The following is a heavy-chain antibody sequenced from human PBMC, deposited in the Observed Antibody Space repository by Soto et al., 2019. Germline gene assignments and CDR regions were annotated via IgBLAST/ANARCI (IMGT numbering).Heavy chain of an antibody. V-gene: IGHV1-69*02. CDR1: GGTFSSYT. CDR2: IIPILGIA. J-gene: IGHJ2*01. D-gene: IGHD6-19*01. Sequence: ASVKVSCKASGGTFSSYTISWVRQAPGQGLEWMGRIIPILGIANYARKFQGRVTITADKSTSTAYMELSSLRSEDTAVYYCARYDSSGSFDLWGRGTLVTVSS. CDR3: ARYDSSGSFDL.